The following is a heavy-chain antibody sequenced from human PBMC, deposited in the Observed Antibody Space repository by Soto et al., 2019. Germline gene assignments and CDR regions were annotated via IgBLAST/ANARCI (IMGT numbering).Heavy chain of an antibody. CDR1: GFSLSVSGVG. J-gene: IGHJ4*02. CDR2: IFWNDDK. Sequence: SGPTLVNPTQTLTLTCSFSGFSLSVSGVGVGWIRQPPGKALEWLALIFWNDDKRYNPSLKSRLTITKDTSKNQVVLTMTNMDPVYIAIFYCAHRYASGWLFDYFDFWGQGALVTVSS. D-gene: IGHD6-19*01. V-gene: IGHV2-5*01. CDR3: AHRYASGWLFDYFDF.